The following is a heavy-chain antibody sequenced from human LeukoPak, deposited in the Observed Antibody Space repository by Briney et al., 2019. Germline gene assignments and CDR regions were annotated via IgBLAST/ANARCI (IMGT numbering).Heavy chain of an antibody. CDR3: ASGTATNFDY. J-gene: IGHJ4*02. Sequence: SETLSLTCAVSGYSISSGYYWSWIRQPPGKGLEWIGYIYYSGSTNYNPSLKSRVTISVDTSKNQFSLKLSSVTAADTAVYYCASGTATNFDYWGQGTLVTVSS. CDR2: IYYSGST. CDR1: GYSISSGYY. D-gene: IGHD4-17*01. V-gene: IGHV4-61*01.